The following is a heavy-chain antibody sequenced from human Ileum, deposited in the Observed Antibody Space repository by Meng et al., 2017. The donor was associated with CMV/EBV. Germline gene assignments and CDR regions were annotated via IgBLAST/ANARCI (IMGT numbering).Heavy chain of an antibody. Sequence: SLKISCAASGFTFDDYVVHWVRQAPGKGLEWVSGISWNSGYIGYADSVKGRFTISRDNAKNSLYLQMNSLRADDTALYYCAKDNGYYGSGSYLTHYYYGLDVWGQGTTVTVSS. J-gene: IGHJ6*02. CDR1: GFTFDDYV. CDR3: AKDNGYYGSGSYLTHYYYGLDV. D-gene: IGHD3-10*01. V-gene: IGHV3-9*01. CDR2: ISWNSGYI.